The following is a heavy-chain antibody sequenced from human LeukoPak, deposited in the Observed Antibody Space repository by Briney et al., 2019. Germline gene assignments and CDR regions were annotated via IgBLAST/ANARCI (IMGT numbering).Heavy chain of an antibody. V-gene: IGHV5-51*01. CDR3: ARLNPSTYYDFWSGYWFDP. D-gene: IGHD3-3*01. J-gene: IGHJ5*02. CDR2: IYPGDSDT. CDR1: GYRFTSYW. Sequence: GESLKISSQGSGYRFTSYWIGWVRQMPGKGREWMGIIYPGDSDTRYSPSFQGQVTISADKSISTAYLQWTSPKASDTAMYYCARLNPSTYYDFWSGYWFDPWGQGTLVTVSS.